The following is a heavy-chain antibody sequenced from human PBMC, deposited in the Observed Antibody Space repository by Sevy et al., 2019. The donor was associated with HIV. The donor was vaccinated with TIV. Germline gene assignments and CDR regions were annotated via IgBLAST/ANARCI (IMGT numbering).Heavy chain of an antibody. CDR3: ARGDYYGSLYYFDY. J-gene: IGHJ4*02. Sequence: GSLRRSCAASGFTFSNYFINWVRQAPGKGLEWVSSISSGSSYIFYADSVKGRFTISRDNAKNSLYLHMNSLRAEDTAVYYCARGDYYGSLYYFDYWGPGTLVTVSS. CDR1: GFTFSNYF. CDR2: ISSGSSYI. D-gene: IGHD3-10*01. V-gene: IGHV3-21*01.